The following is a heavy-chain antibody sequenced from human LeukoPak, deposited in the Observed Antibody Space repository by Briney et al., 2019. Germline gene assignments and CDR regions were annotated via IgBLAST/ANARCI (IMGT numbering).Heavy chain of an antibody. CDR1: GFTFSDYN. CDR2: ISSSSTYI. CDR3: ARVSTAVSLANDY. J-gene: IGHJ4*02. V-gene: IGHV3-21*06. D-gene: IGHD6-13*01. Sequence: PGGSLRLSCAASGFTFSDYNMNWVRQAPGKGLEWVSVISSSSTYIYYADSVKGRFTISRDNAKNSLYLQMNSLRAEDTAVYYCARVSTAVSLANDYWGQGTLVTVST.